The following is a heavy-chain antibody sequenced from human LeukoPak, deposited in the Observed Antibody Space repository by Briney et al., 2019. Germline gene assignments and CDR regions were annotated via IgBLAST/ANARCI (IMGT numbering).Heavy chain of an antibody. CDR2: IKQDGSEK. D-gene: IGHD2-2*01. CDR3: ARPLDCSSTSCYLFDY. CDR1: GFTFSSYG. V-gene: IGHV3-7*01. Sequence: GGSLRLSCAASGFTFSSYGMSWVRQAPGKGLEWVADIKQDGSEKYYVDSVKGRFTISRDNAKNSLYLQMNSLRAEDTAVYYCARPLDCSSTSCYLFDYWGQGTLVTVSS. J-gene: IGHJ4*02.